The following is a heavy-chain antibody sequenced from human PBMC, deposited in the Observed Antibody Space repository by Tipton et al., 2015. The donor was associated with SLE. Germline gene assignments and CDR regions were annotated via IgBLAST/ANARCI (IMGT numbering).Heavy chain of an antibody. CDR2: IYTSGTT. CDR3: ARAYYSSGSRYASDV. D-gene: IGHD3-10*01. CDR1: GDSITSDSYY. V-gene: IGHV4-61*02. J-gene: IGHJ3*01. Sequence: PGLVKPSQTLSLTCSVTGDSITSDSYYWSWIRQPVGKGLEWIGRIYTSGTTNYNPSLKSRVTMSIDTSKNQFSLKLNSVTAADTAVYYCARAYYSSGSRYASDVWGQGTMVTVSS.